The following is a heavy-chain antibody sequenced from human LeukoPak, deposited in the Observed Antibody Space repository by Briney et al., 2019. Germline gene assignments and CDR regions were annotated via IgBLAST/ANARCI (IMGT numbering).Heavy chain of an antibody. V-gene: IGHV3-48*03. CDR3: ARGVTQWAS. CDR2: ISSSGNTI. J-gene: IGHJ5*02. CDR1: GFTFSSYE. D-gene: IGHD2-21*02. Sequence: PGGSLRLSCAASGFTFSSYEMNWVRQAPGKGLEWVSYISSSGNTIYYSDSVKGRFTISRDNAKNSLYLQMNTLRAEDTAVYYCARGVTQWASWGQGTLVTVSS.